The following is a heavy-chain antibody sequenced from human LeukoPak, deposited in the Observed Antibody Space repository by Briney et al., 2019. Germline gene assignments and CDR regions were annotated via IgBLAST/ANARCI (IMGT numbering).Heavy chain of an antibody. CDR1: GFTFTSSA. CDR2: IVVGSGNT. V-gene: IGHV1-58*01. J-gene: IGHJ4*02. D-gene: IGHD6-13*01. CDR3: AAGFGGIAAAGTFDY. Sequence: SVKVSCKASGFTFTSSAVQWVRQARGQRLEWIGWIVVGSGNTNYAQKFQERVTITRDMSTSTAYMELSSLRSEDTAVYYCAAGFGGIAAAGTFDYGGQGTLVTVSS.